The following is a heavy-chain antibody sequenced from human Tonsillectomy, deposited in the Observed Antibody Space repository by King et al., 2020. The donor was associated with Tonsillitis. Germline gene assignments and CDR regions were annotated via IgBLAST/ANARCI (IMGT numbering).Heavy chain of an antibody. CDR3: AREWEYHDSRGFLRRYFDS. V-gene: IGHV3-11*01. J-gene: IGHJ4*02. Sequence: VQLVESGGDLVKPGGSQRLSCAASGFTFSDYYMSWIRQAPGKGLEWISYISASGTSIFYADSVKGRFSISRDNAGNSLHLLMSGLRGDDTAVYYCAREWEYHDSRGFLRRYFDSWGRGTLAT. D-gene: IGHD3-22*01. CDR1: GFTFSDYY. CDR2: ISASGTSI.